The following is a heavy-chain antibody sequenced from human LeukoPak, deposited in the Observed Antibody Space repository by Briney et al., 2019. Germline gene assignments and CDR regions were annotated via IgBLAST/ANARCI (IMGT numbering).Heavy chain of an antibody. Sequence: GGSLRLSCAASGFTFSSYWMHWVRQAPGKGLVWVSHINSDGSWTSYADSVKGRFTISKDNAKNTVYLQVNSLRAEDTAVYYCVSFYETYWGRGTLVTV. J-gene: IGHJ4*02. D-gene: IGHD2/OR15-2a*01. V-gene: IGHV3-74*01. CDR3: VSFYETY. CDR1: GFTFSSYW. CDR2: INSDGSWT.